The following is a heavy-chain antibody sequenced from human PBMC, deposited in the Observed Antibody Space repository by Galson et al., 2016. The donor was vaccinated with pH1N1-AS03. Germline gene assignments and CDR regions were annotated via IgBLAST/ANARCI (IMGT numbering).Heavy chain of an antibody. V-gene: IGHV1-3*04. CDR1: GYTFSSYA. Sequence: SVKVSCKASGYTFSSYAMHWVRQAPGQRLEWMGWINTDNGNTKYSQKFQGRVTITRDTSASTACMELNSLSSEDTAVYYCARVSAAAWFDPWGQGTLVTVSS. J-gene: IGHJ5*02. CDR3: ARVSAAAWFDP. CDR2: INTDNGNT. D-gene: IGHD6-13*01.